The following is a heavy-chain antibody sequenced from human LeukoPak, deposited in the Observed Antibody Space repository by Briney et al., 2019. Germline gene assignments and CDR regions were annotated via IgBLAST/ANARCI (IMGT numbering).Heavy chain of an antibody. J-gene: IGHJ4*02. CDR2: ISSSSSYI. Sequence: GGSLRLSCAASGFTFSSYSMNWVRQAPGKGLEWVSSISSSSSYIYYADSVKGRFTISRDNSKNTLYLQMNSLRAEDTAVYYCARVFELSYFDYWGQGTLVTVSS. D-gene: IGHD3-16*02. V-gene: IGHV3-21*01. CDR1: GFTFSSYS. CDR3: ARVFELSYFDY.